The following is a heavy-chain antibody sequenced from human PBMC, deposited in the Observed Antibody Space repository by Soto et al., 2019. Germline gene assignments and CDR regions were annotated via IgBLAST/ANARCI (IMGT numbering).Heavy chain of an antibody. CDR3: ARVRGGAVAGPFDY. CDR2: INPNSGGT. D-gene: IGHD6-19*01. CDR1: GYTFTGYY. Sequence: ASVKVSCKASGYTFTGYYMHWVRQAPGQGLEWMGWINPNSGGTNYAQKFQGRVTMTRDTSISTAYMELSRLRSDDTAVYYCARVRGGAVAGPFDYWGQGTLVTVSS. V-gene: IGHV1-2*02. J-gene: IGHJ4*02.